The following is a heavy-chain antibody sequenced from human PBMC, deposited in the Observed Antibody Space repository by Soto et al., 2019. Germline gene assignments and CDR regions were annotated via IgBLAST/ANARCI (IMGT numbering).Heavy chain of an antibody. CDR2: IIPIFGTA. J-gene: IGHJ4*02. CDR3: ASQGSSSWYSRPYNFDY. CDR1: GGTFSSYA. V-gene: IGHV1-69*01. Sequence: QVQLVQSGAEVKKPGSSVKVSCKASGGTFSSYAISWVRQAPGQGLEWMGGIIPIFGTANYAQKFQDRVTITADESTSTAYMELSSLRSEDTAVYYCASQGSSSWYSRPYNFDYWGQGTLVTVSS. D-gene: IGHD6-13*01.